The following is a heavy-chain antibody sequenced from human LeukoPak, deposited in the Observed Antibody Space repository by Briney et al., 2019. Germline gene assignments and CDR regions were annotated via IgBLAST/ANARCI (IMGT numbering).Heavy chain of an antibody. CDR2: IRGDATT. Sequence: GGSLRLSCTASGFTASSKYMSWVRQAPGKGLEWVSFIRGDATTAYADSVQGRFTISRDDSKNTLYLQMDSLRVEDTAVYYCARRRGGYGEGEFDYWGQGTLVTVSS. D-gene: IGHD4-17*01. CDR3: ARRRGGYGEGEFDY. CDR1: GFTASSKY. J-gene: IGHJ4*02. V-gene: IGHV3-66*04.